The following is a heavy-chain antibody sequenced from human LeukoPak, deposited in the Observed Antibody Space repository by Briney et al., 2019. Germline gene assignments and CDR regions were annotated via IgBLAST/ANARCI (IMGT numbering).Heavy chain of an antibody. Sequence: ASVKVSCKASGYTFTSYGISWVRQAPGQGLEWMGWISAYNGNTNYAQKLQGRVTMTTDTSPSTAYMELRRLRSADTAVYSCAIDRWAVVVVAATRGYFDYWGQGTLVTVSS. V-gene: IGHV1-18*01. CDR2: ISAYNGNT. J-gene: IGHJ4*02. D-gene: IGHD2-15*01. CDR1: GYTFTSYG. CDR3: AIDRWAVVVVAATRGYFDY.